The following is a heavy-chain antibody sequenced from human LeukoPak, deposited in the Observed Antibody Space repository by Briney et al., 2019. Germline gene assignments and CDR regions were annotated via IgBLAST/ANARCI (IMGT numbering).Heavy chain of an antibody. V-gene: IGHV4-61*02. D-gene: IGHD6-19*01. CDR3: ARHGAVAGTGY. Sequence: PSETLSLTCTVSGGSISSSSYYWSWIRQPAGKGLEWIGRIYTSGSTNYNPSLKGRVTMSVDTSKNQFSLKLSSVTAADTAVYYCARHGAVAGTGYWGQGTLVTVSS. J-gene: IGHJ4*02. CDR1: GGSISSSSYY. CDR2: IYTSGST.